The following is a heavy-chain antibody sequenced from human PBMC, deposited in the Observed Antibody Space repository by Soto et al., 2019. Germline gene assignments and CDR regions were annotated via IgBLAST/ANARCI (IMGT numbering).Heavy chain of an antibody. CDR1: GGSVSSGSYY. CDR2: IYYSGST. CDR3: ARDPSSWYGWFDP. J-gene: IGHJ5*02. D-gene: IGHD6-13*01. V-gene: IGHV4-61*01. Sequence: SETLSLTCTVSGGSVSSGSYYWSWIRQPPGKGLEWIGYIYYSGSTNYNPSLKSRVTISVDTSKNQFSLQLNSVTPEDTAVYYCARDPSSWYGWFDPWGQGTLVTVSS.